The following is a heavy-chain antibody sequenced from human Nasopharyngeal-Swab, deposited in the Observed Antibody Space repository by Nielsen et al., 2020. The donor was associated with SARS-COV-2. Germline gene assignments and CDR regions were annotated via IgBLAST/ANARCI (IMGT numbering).Heavy chain of an antibody. V-gene: IGHV3-23*01. J-gene: IGHJ4*02. CDR2: SSGHTGNS. D-gene: IGHD2-21*02. CDR3: AKDGDWNYRFWFSF. Sequence: GEYLKISCAASGFTFSSSDMSRVRQAPGQGLGWRSTSSGHTGNSYYRDSVRGRFTISRDSPKNTLYLQMNSLRAEDTAVYYCAKDGDWNYRFWFSFWGQGTLVTVSS. CDR1: GFTFSSSD.